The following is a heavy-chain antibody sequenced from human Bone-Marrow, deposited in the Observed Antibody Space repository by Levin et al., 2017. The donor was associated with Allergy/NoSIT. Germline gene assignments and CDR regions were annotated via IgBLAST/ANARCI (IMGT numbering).Heavy chain of an antibody. J-gene: IGHJ6*02. V-gene: IGHV1-8*01. D-gene: IGHD2-2*02. Sequence: GESLKISCKASGYTFTSYDINWVRQATGQGLEWMGWMNPNSGNTGYAQKFQGRVTMTRNTSISTAYMELSSLRSEDTAVYYCARVPRRCSSTSCYNSVDYYYGMDVWGQGTTVTVSS. CDR3: ARVPRRCSSTSCYNSVDYYYGMDV. CDR1: GYTFTSYD. CDR2: MNPNSGNT.